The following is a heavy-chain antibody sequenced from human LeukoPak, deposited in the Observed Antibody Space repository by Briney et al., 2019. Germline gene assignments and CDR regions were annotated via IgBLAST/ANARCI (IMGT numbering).Heavy chain of an antibody. J-gene: IGHJ4*02. Sequence: GASVKVSCKASGYTFTSYYMHWVRQAPGQGLEWMGLINPSGGSTSYAQKFQGRVTMTRDMSTSTAYMELSRLRSEDTAVYYCAAVSMVRGVILFDYWGQGTLVTVSS. CDR3: AAVSMVRGVILFDY. CDR1: GYTFTSYY. V-gene: IGHV1-46*01. CDR2: INPSGGST. D-gene: IGHD3-10*01.